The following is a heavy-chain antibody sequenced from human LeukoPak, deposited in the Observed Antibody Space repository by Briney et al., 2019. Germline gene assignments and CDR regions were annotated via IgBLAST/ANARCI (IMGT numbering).Heavy chain of an antibody. CDR3: ARVGHSSGWYCDDY. Sequence: ASVKVSCKASGYTFTNFGISWVRQAPGQGLEWMGWITPYNGNTNYAQKLQGRVTMTTDTSTSTAYMELRSLRSDDTAVYYCARVGHSSGWYCDDYWGQGTLVTVSS. CDR1: GYTFTNFG. D-gene: IGHD6-19*01. CDR2: ITPYNGNT. V-gene: IGHV1-18*01. J-gene: IGHJ4*02.